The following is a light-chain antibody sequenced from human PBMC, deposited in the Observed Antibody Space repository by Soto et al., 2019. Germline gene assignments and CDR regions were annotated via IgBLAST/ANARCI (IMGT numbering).Light chain of an antibody. J-gene: IGKJ5*01. CDR2: DVS. V-gene: IGKV2D-29*02. CDR3: MQSTQLPPT. Sequence: DVVMTQTPLSLSVAPGQPASISCKSSQSLLHITGETFLFWYLQKPGQSPQLLIYDVSTRVSGVPDRFSGSGSGTDFTLEISRVETDDVVIYYCMQSTQLPPTFGQGTRRGIE. CDR1: QSLLHITGETF.